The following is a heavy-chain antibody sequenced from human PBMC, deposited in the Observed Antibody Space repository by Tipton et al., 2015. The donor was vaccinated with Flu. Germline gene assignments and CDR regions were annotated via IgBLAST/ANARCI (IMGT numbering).Heavy chain of an antibody. V-gene: IGHV1-18*04. CDR1: GYTFATYG. Sequence: QSGAEVKKPGASVKVSCKASGYTFATYGITWVRQAPGQGLEWMGWSSADNVNTNYAQNLQDRVTMTTDTSTSTAYMELRSLRSDDTAVYYCARKLVDVWGKGTTVTVSS. CDR3: ARKLVDV. J-gene: IGHJ6*04. CDR2: SSADNVNT.